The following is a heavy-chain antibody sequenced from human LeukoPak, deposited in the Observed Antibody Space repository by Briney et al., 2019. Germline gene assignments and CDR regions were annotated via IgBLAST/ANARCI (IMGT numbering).Heavy chain of an antibody. Sequence: SETLSLTCTVSGGSISDYYWSWIRQPPGKGLEWIGWIFGSGSSNYNPSLKSRLTISVDTSKNQFSLKLTSATAADTAVYYCARLHGIYSYVDYWGQGTLVTVSS. J-gene: IGHJ4*02. CDR2: IFGSGSS. CDR1: GGSISDYY. D-gene: IGHD5-18*01. CDR3: ARLHGIYSYVDY. V-gene: IGHV4-59*01.